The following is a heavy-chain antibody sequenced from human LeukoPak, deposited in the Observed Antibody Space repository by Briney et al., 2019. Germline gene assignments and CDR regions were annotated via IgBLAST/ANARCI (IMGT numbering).Heavy chain of an antibody. CDR3: ARGGDYVWGSLYYFDY. J-gene: IGHJ4*02. CDR1: GGSFSGYY. CDR2: INHSGST. D-gene: IGHD3-16*01. Sequence: KPSETLSLTCAVYGGSFSGYYWSWIRQPPGKGLEWIGEINHSGSTNYNPSLKSRVTISVDTSKNQFSLKLSSVTAADTAVYYCARGGDYVWGSLYYFDYWGQGTLVTVSS. V-gene: IGHV4-34*01.